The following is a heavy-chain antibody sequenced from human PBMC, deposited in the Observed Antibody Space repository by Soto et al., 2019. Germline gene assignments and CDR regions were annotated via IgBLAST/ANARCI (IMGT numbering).Heavy chain of an antibody. V-gene: IGHV4-34*01. J-gene: IGHJ4*02. CDR2: INHSGST. CDR3: GGSGYAGY. Sequence: SETLSLTCGVSGDSVSSQYWSWIRQPSGKGPEWIGEINHSGSTNYNPSLKSRVTISVDTSKNQFSLKLNSVTAADTAVYYCGGSGYAGYWGQGTLVTVSS. D-gene: IGHD5-12*01. CDR1: GDSVSSQY.